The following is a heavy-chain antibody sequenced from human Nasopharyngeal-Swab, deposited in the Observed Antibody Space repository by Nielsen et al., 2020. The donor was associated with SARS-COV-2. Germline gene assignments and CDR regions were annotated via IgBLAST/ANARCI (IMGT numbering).Heavy chain of an antibody. D-gene: IGHD3-9*01. Sequence: ASVKVSCKVSGYTLTELSMHWVRQAPGKGLEWMGGFDPEDGETIYAQKFQGRVTMTRDTSTSTAYMEVTSLGSDDTAVYYCARERLGGSLTGYYLDYWGQGTLVSVSS. CDR3: ARERLGGSLTGYYLDY. CDR1: GYTLTELS. CDR2: FDPEDGET. J-gene: IGHJ4*02. V-gene: IGHV1-24*01.